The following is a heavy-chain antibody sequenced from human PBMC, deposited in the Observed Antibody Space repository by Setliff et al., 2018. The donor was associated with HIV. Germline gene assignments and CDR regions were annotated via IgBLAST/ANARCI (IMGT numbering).Heavy chain of an antibody. D-gene: IGHD3-9*01. J-gene: IGHJ3*02. CDR3: ARVRNDILTGYYRPYDAFDI. CDR1: GGSISSSSYY. CDR2: IYYSGST. V-gene: IGHV4-39*07. Sequence: SETLSLTCTVSGGSISSSSYYWGWIRQPPGKGLERIGSIYYSGSTYYNPSLKSRVTISVDTSKNQFSLKLSSVTAADTAVYYCARVRNDILTGYYRPYDAFDIWGQGTMVTVSS.